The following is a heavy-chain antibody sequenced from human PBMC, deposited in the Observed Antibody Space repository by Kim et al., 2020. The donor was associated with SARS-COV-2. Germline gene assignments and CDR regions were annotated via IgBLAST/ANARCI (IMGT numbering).Heavy chain of an antibody. CDR1: GITVSGNY. V-gene: IGHV3-66*02. CDR2: MYGDGSS. D-gene: IGHD6-19*01. CDR3: ATRSSGWNNWYFDL. Sequence: GGSLRLSCAASGITVSGNYMTWVRQAPGKGLEWVSVMYGDGSSDYADSVKGRFSISRDTSRNTVYLQRKSVSAEDTAVYYCATRSSGWNNWYFDLWGRGTRVTVSS. J-gene: IGHJ2*01.